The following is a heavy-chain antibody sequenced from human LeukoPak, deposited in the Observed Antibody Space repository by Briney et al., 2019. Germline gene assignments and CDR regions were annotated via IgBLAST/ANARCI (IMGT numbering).Heavy chain of an antibody. CDR2: MNPNSGNT. CDR1: GYTFTSYG. V-gene: IGHV1-8*02. J-gene: IGHJ6*03. D-gene: IGHD3-10*01. Sequence: ASVKVSCKASGYTFTSYGISWVRQAPGQGLEWMGWMNPNSGNTGYAQKFQGRVTMTRNTSISTAYMELSSLRSEDTAVYYCATTSGYYYYMDVWGKGTTVTVSS. CDR3: ATTSGYYYYMDV.